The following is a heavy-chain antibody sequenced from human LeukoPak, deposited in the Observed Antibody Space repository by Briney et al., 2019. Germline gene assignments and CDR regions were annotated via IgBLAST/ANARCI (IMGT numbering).Heavy chain of an antibody. V-gene: IGHV4-39*07. Sequence: SETLSLTCTVSGGSIRSSYYYWGWIRQPPGKGLEWIGSIYDSGSTNYNPSLKSRVTISVDKSKNQFSLKLSSVTAADTAVYYCARAHRYWGQGTLVTVSS. CDR2: IYDSGST. J-gene: IGHJ4*02. CDR3: ARAHRY. CDR1: GGSIRSSYYY.